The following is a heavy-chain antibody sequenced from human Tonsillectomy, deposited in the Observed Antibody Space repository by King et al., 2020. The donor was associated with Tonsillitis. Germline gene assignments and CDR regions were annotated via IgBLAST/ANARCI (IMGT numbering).Heavy chain of an antibody. D-gene: IGHD3-10*01. CDR2: ISGSGGST. J-gene: IGHJ4*02. CDR3: AKRGDLMVRGPKKHFDY. Sequence: VQLVESGGGLVQPGGSLRLSCAASGFTFSSYAMSWVRQAPGKGLEWVSAISGSGGSTYYADSVKGRFTISRDNSKNTLYLQMNSLRAEDTAVYYCAKRGDLMVRGPKKHFDYWGQGTLVTVSS. V-gene: IGHV3-23*04. CDR1: GFTFSSYA.